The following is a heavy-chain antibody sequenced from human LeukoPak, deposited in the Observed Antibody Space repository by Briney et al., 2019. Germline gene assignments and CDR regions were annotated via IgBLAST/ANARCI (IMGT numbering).Heavy chain of an antibody. CDR3: ARFFPGGKEY. CDR1: GFTFSDYY. Sequence: PGGSLRLSCAASGFTFSDYYMSWIRQAPGKGLEWVSYISSSSSYTNYAVSVKGRFTISRDNAKNSLYLQMNSLRAEDTAVYYCARFFPGGKEYWGQGTLVTVSS. J-gene: IGHJ4*02. V-gene: IGHV3-11*06. CDR2: ISSSSSYT. D-gene: IGHD3-16*01.